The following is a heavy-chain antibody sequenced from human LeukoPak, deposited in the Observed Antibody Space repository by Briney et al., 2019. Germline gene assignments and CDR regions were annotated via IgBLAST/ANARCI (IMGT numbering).Heavy chain of an antibody. J-gene: IGHJ4*02. CDR1: GGSFSGYY. Sequence: SETLSLTCAVYGGSFSGYYWSWIRQPPGKGLEWIGYIYYSGSTNYNPSLKSRVTISVDTSKNQFSLKLSSVTAADTAVYYCARDVAGTGPFDYWGQGTLVTVSS. D-gene: IGHD6-19*01. CDR2: IYYSGST. V-gene: IGHV4-59*01. CDR3: ARDVAGTGPFDY.